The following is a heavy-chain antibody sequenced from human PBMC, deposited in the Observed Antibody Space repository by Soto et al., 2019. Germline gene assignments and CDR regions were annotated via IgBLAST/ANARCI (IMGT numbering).Heavy chain of an antibody. CDR1: GGSISSDDYY. V-gene: IGHV4-30-4*01. J-gene: IGHJ4*02. CDR3: ARAGVVGATALDY. Sequence: SETLSLTCTVSGGSISSDDYYWSWIRQPPGKGLEWIGEINHSGSTNYNPSLKSRVTISVDTSKNQFSLKLSSVTAADTAVYYCARAGVVGATALDYWVQGTLVTVSS. CDR2: INHSGST. D-gene: IGHD1-26*01.